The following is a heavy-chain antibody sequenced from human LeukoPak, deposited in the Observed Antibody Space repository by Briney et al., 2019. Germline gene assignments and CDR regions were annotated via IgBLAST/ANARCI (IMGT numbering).Heavy chain of an antibody. V-gene: IGHV1-69*13. CDR2: IIPIFGTA. CDR1: GYTFTSYG. Sequence: GASVKVSCKASGYTFTSYGISWVRQAPGQGLEWMGGIIPIFGTANYAQKFQGRVTITADESTSTAYMELSSLRSEDTAVYYCARELGMVRGVIPGYWGQETLVTVSS. CDR3: ARELGMVRGVIPGY. D-gene: IGHD3-10*01. J-gene: IGHJ4*02.